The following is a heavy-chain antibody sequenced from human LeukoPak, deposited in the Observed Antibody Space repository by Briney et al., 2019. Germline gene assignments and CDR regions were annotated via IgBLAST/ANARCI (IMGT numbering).Heavy chain of an antibody. V-gene: IGHV1-18*01. CDR3: ARPNSGSYYDY. Sequence: GASAKVSCKASGYTFTSYGISWVRQAPGQGVEWMGWISAYNGNTNYAQKLQGRVTVTTDTSTSTAYMELRSLRSDDTAVYYCARPNSGSYYDYWGQGTLVTVSS. D-gene: IGHD1-26*01. CDR1: GYTFTSYG. CDR2: ISAYNGNT. J-gene: IGHJ4*02.